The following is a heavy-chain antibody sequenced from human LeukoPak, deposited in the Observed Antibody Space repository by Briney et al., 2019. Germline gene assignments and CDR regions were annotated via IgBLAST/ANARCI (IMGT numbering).Heavy chain of an antibody. CDR1: GYTFTSYD. D-gene: IGHD3-10*01. CDR3: ARGRRSTMVRGVISVFYFDY. V-gene: IGHV1-8*01. CDR2: MNPNSGNT. Sequence: GASVKVSCKASGYTFTSYDINWVRQAPGQGLEWMGWMNPNSGNTGYAQEFQGRVTMTRNTSISTAYMELSSLRSEDTAVYYCARGRRSTMVRGVISVFYFDYWGQGTLVTVSS. J-gene: IGHJ4*02.